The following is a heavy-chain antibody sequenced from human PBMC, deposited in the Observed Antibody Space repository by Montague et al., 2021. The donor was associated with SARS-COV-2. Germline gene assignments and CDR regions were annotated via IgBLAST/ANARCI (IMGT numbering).Heavy chain of an antibody. Sequence: SETRSLTCIVSGSSVRSYYWSWIRQPPGEGLEWIGYIYDSGGTNYNPSLKSRVTISVDTSKNQFSLKLSSVTAADTAVYYCARENTVTTFGGPYYIDSWGQGTLVTVSA. D-gene: IGHD4-17*01. CDR3: ARENTVTTFGGPYYIDS. CDR1: GSSVRSYY. J-gene: IGHJ4*02. CDR2: IYDSGGT. V-gene: IGHV4-59*02.